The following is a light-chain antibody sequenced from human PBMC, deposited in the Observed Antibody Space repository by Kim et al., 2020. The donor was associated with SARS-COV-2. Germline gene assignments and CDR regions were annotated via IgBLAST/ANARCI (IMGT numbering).Light chain of an antibody. CDR1: QSLVYSDGNTY. J-gene: IGKJ1*01. CDR3: MQGTHWPPWT. CDR2: KVS. V-gene: IGKV2-30*01. Sequence: DVVMTQSPLSLPVTLGQPASISCRSSQSLVYSDGNTYLNWFQQRPGQSPRRLIYKVSNRDSGVPDRFSGSESGTDFTLKISRVEAEDVGVYYCMQGTHWPPWTFGQGTKVDIK.